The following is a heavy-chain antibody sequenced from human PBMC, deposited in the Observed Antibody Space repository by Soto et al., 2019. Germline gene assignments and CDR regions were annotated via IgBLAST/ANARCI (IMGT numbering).Heavy chain of an antibody. Sequence: QVHLVESGGGVVQPGRSLRLSCAASGFTFSTYGMHWVRQAPGKGLEWVALIWNHGREDSYADSVKGRFTISRDNSKNTLWLQMNSLRADDTAVYYCVRGPWLVGDVTSFDYWGQGSLVTDSS. V-gene: IGHV3-33*01. CDR2: IWNHGRED. CDR1: GFTFSTYG. J-gene: IGHJ4*02. D-gene: IGHD6-19*01. CDR3: VRGPWLVGDVTSFDY.